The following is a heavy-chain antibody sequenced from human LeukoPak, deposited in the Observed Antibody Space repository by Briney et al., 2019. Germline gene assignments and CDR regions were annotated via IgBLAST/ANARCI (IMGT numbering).Heavy chain of an antibody. CDR3: ARVRVGAYDFEY. CDR2: ISSSSSYI. D-gene: IGHD3-10*01. Sequence: GGSLRLSCAASGFTFSSYSMNWVRQAPGKGLEWVSSISSSSSYIYYADSVKGRFTISRDNAKNSLYLQRNSLRAEDTAVYYCARVRVGAYDFEYWGQGTLVTVSS. J-gene: IGHJ4*02. V-gene: IGHV3-21*01. CDR1: GFTFSSYS.